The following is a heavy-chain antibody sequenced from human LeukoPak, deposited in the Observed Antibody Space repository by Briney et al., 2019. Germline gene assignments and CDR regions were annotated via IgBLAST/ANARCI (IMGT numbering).Heavy chain of an antibody. J-gene: IGHJ4*02. CDR1: GFTLSGYW. CDR3: VRDRGWFHFDL. D-gene: IGHD3-10*01. CDR2: NKEDGTDK. Sequence: GGSLRLSCAASGFTLSGYWMTWIRQAPGKGLEWVANNKEDGTDKYYVDSVKGRFTISRDNTKNSLFLQLNSLRAEDTAVYYCVRDRGWFHFDLWGQGTLVTVSS. V-gene: IGHV3-7*01.